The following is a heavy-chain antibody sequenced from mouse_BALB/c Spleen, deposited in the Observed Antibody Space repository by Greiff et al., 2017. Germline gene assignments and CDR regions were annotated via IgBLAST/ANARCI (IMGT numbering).Heavy chain of an antibody. CDR2: ISYSGST. CDR1: GYSITSDYA. Sequence: DVKLVESGPGLVKPSQSLSLTCTVTGYSITSDYAWNWIRQFPGNKLEWMGYISYSGSTSYNPSLKSRISITRDTSKNQFFLQLNSVSTEDTATYYCASYDYDAAWFAYWGQGTLVTVSA. CDR3: ASYDYDAAWFAY. V-gene: IGHV3-2*02. D-gene: IGHD2-4*01. J-gene: IGHJ3*01.